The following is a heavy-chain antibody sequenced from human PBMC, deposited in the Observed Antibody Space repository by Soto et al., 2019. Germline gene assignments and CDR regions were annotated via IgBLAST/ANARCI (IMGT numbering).Heavy chain of an antibody. CDR1: GFTVSSNY. V-gene: IGHV3-53*01. Sequence: GGSLRLSCAASGFTVSSNYMSWVRQAPGKGLEWVSVIYSGGSTYYADSVKGRFTISRDNSKNTLYLQMNSLRAEDTAVYYCARLVLRIYGSGSYYAGPQENWFDPWGQGTLVTVSS. CDR3: ARLVLRIYGSGSYYAGPQENWFDP. J-gene: IGHJ5*02. D-gene: IGHD3-10*01. CDR2: IYSGGST.